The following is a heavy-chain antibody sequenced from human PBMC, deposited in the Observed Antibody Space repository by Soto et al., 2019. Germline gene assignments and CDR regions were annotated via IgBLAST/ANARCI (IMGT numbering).Heavy chain of an antibody. J-gene: IGHJ4*02. CDR2: IPSDGRDV. Sequence: GGSLRLSCEASGFNFRDFWMHWVRQPPGKGPEWVSNIPSDGRDVSYADSVRGRFTISRDDARNTLYLQMSDLRVEDTAIYYCTRDDTGLGIDYWGQGTQVTVSS. CDR1: GFNFRDFW. D-gene: IGHD5-18*01. V-gene: IGHV3-74*01. CDR3: TRDDTGLGIDY.